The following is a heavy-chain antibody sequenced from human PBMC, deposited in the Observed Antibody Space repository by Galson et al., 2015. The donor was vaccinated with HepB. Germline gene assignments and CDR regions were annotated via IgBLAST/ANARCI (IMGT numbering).Heavy chain of an antibody. J-gene: IGHJ4*02. CDR1: GFTVSSNY. D-gene: IGHD2-15*01. Sequence: SLRLSCAASGFTVSSNYMSWVRQAPGKGLEWVSVIYSGGSTYYADSVKGRFTISRDNSKNTLYLQMNSLRAEDTAVYYCARLHCSGGSCPDYWGQGTLVTVSS. CDR3: ARLHCSGGSCPDY. V-gene: IGHV3-66*01. CDR2: IYSGGST.